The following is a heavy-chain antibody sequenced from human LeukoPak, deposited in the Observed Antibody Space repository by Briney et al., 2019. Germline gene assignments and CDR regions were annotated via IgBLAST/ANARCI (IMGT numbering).Heavy chain of an antibody. V-gene: IGHV5-51*01. J-gene: IGHJ6*02. CDR2: IYPGDSDT. D-gene: IGHD3-22*01. CDR3: ARQHYYDSSGYYYYYGMDV. Sequence: GESLKISCKGSGYSFTSYWIGWVRQMPGKGLEWMGIIYPGDSDTRYSSSFQGQVTISADKSISTAYLQWSSLKASDTAMYYCARQHYYDSSGYYYYYGMDVWGQGTTVTVSS. CDR1: GYSFTSYW.